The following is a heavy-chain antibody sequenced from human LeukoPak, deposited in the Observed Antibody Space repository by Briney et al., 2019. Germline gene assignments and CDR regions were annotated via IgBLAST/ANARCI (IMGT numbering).Heavy chain of an antibody. J-gene: IGHJ6*03. D-gene: IGHD3-10*01. V-gene: IGHV3-23*01. Sequence: GGSLRLSCAASGFTFSSYAMSWVRQAPGKGLEWVSGISGSSGDMSYEESVKGRFTISRDNFRNTLNLQMNSLRVEDTARYYCAKSYSPDAGNMDVWGKGTTVTVSS. CDR2: ISGSSGDM. CDR3: AKSYSPDAGNMDV. CDR1: GFTFSSYA.